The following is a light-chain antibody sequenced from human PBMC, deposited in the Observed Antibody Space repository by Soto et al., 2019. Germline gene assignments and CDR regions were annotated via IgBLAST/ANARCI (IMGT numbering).Light chain of an antibody. CDR3: SSYTSSSTLLYV. V-gene: IGLV2-14*01. CDR2: EVN. Sequence: QSVLTQPASVSESPGQSITISCTGTSSDVGGYKYVSWYQQHPGKAPKLMIYEVNNRPSGVSNRFSGSKSGNTASLTISGLQAEDEADYYCSSYTSSSTLLYVFGTGTKV. J-gene: IGLJ1*01. CDR1: SSDVGGYKY.